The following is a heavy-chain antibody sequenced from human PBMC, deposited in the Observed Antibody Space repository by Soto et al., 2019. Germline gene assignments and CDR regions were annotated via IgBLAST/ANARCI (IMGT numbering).Heavy chain of an antibody. J-gene: IGHJ4*02. V-gene: IGHV3-9*01. D-gene: IGHD3-16*01. Sequence: PGGSLRLSCAASGFTFDDYAKHWVRQAPGKGLEWVSRINWTSDTIAYADSVKGRFSISRDNAKNTLYLQMNSLRAEDTAVYYCARTADTSVYYFDYWGQGTLVTVS. CDR3: ARTADTSVYYFDY. CDR1: GFTFDDYA. CDR2: INWTSDTI.